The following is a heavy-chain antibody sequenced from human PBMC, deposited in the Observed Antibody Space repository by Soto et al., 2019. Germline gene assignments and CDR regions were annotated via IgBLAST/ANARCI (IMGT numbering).Heavy chain of an antibody. D-gene: IGHD3-3*01. CDR2: ISYDGSDK. V-gene: IGHV3-30*18. CDR1: GFTISSYG. Sequence: GGSLRLSCAASGFTISSYGMHWVRQAPGKGLEWVAVISYDGSDKYYADSVKGRFTISRDNSKNTLYLQMNSLRAEDTAVYYCAKDFWSGYYTSSYFDSWGQGTLVTVSS. CDR3: AKDFWSGYYTSSYFDS. J-gene: IGHJ4*02.